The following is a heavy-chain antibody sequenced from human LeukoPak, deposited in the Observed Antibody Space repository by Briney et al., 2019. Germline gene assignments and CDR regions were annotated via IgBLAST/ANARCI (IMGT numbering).Heavy chain of an antibody. Sequence: ASVKVSCKASGYTFTSYCISWVRQAPGQGLEWMGWISAYNGNTNYAQKLHGKVTMTTNTSTSTAYMELSSLRSDDAAVYYCARDAPYYADYMDVWGKGTTVTVSS. CDR3: ARDAPYYADYMDV. D-gene: IGHD1-26*01. J-gene: IGHJ6*03. V-gene: IGHV1-18*01. CDR2: ISAYNGNT. CDR1: GYTFTSYC.